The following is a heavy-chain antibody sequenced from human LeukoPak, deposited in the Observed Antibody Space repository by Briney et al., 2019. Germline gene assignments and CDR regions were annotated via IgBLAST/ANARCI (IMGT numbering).Heavy chain of an antibody. CDR3: ARLSYYYYYMDV. CDR2: IYHTGST. CDR1: GFSISSDKY. D-gene: IGHD3-10*01. J-gene: IGHJ6*03. Sequence: SEPLSLTCAVSGFSISSDKYWGWIRQPPGKGLEWIGSIYHTGSTYYNPSLKSRVTISVDTSKNQFSLKLNSVTAADTAVYYCARLSYYYYYMDVWGRGTTVSVSS. V-gene: IGHV4-38-2*01.